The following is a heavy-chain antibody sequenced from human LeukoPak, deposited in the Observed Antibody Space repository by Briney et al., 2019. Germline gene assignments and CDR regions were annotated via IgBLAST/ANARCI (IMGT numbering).Heavy chain of an antibody. CDR1: GYTFTSYY. Sequence: ASVKVSCKASGYTFTSYYIHWVRQAPAQGLEWVGWISAYNGNTNYAQKLQGRVTMTTDTSTSTAYMELRSLRSDDTAVYYCASPSRYGDSNFDYWGQGTLVTVSS. CDR3: ASPSRYGDSNFDY. V-gene: IGHV1-18*04. D-gene: IGHD4-17*01. CDR2: ISAYNGNT. J-gene: IGHJ4*02.